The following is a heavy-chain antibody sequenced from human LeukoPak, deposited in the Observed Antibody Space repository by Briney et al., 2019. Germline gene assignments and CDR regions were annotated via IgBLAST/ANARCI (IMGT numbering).Heavy chain of an antibody. CDR3: ARASGYDAFDI. Sequence: ASVKVSRKASGGTFTRYYMHWVRQAPGQGLEWMGRINPNSGGTNYAQKFQGRVTMTRDTSISTAYMELSRLRSDDTAVYYCARASGYDAFDIWGQGTMVTVSS. J-gene: IGHJ3*02. D-gene: IGHD3-3*01. CDR1: GGTFTRYY. CDR2: INPNSGGT. V-gene: IGHV1-2*06.